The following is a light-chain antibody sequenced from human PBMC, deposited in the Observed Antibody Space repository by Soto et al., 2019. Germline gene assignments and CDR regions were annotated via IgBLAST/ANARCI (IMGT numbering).Light chain of an antibody. Sequence: EVVLTQSPGTLSLSPGEGATLSCRASQDVDNNFLAWYQQRPGQAPRLLIYATSRRATGIPEGFSGSGSGTDFTLTISRVGPEDIAVYFCHQYYSSITFGGGTKVEV. CDR3: HQYYSSIT. J-gene: IGKJ4*01. V-gene: IGKV3-20*01. CDR1: QDVDNNF. CDR2: ATS.